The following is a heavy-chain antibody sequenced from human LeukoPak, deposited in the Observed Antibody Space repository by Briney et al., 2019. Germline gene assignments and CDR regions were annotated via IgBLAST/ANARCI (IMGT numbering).Heavy chain of an antibody. CDR1: GGTFSSYA. Sequence: SVTVSCKASGGTFSSYAISWVRQAPGQGLEWMGGIIPIFGTANYAQTFQDRVTITTDESTSTAYMELSSLRSEDTAVYYCARVDWNYPGDDYWGQGTLVTVSS. V-gene: IGHV1-69*05. CDR3: ARVDWNYPGDDY. CDR2: IIPIFGTA. J-gene: IGHJ4*02. D-gene: IGHD1-7*01.